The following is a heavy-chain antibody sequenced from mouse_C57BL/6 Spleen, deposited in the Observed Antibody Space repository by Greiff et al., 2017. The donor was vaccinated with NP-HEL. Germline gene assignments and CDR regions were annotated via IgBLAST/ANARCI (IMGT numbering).Heavy chain of an antibody. CDR3: ARGGSRGDWYFDD. D-gene: IGHD1-1*01. Sequence: EVKLMESGPELVKPGASVKISCKASGYSFTGYYMHWVKQSHGNILDWIGYIYPYDGVSSYNQKFKGKATLTVDKSSSTAYMELRSLTSEDSSVYYCARGGSRGDWYFDDWGTGTTVTVSS. V-gene: IGHV1-31*01. CDR1: GYSFTGYY. CDR2: IYPYDGVS. J-gene: IGHJ1*03.